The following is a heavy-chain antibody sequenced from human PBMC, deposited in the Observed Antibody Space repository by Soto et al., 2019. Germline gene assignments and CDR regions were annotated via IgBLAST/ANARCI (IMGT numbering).Heavy chain of an antibody. CDR1: GYSFTSYW. CDR2: IYPGDSDT. V-gene: IGHV5-51*01. D-gene: IGHD3-22*01. J-gene: IGHJ5*02. Sequence: GESLKISCKGSGYSFTSYWIAWVRQMPGKGLEWMGIIYPGDSDTRYSPSFQGQVTISADKSISTAYLQWSSLQASDTAIYYCARRGYYYDSSGYYYPSWGQGTLVTVSS. CDR3: ARRGYYYDSSGYYYPS.